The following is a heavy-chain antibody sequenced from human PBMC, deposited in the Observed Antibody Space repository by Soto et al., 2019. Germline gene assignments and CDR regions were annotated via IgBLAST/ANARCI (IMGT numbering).Heavy chain of an antibody. J-gene: IGHJ4*02. CDR1: GFTFSSYG. CDR3: ARGWGRGSSPLDY. D-gene: IGHD7-27*01. V-gene: IGHV3-33*01. CDR2: IWYDGSNK. Sequence: QVQLVESGGGVVQPGRSLRLSCAASGFTFSSYGMHWVRQAPGKGLEWVAVIWYDGSNKYYADSVKGRFTISRDNSKNTLYLQMNSLRAEDTAVYYCARGWGRGSSPLDYWGQGTLVTVSS.